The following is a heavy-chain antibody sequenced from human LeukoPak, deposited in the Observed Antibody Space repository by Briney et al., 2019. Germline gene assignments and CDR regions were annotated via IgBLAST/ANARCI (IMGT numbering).Heavy chain of an antibody. CDR1: GFTFSSYG. CDR3: AKDGMPY. D-gene: IGHD1-26*01. J-gene: IGHJ4*02. CDR2: ISYDGSNK. V-gene: IGHV3-30*18. Sequence: PGGSLRLSCAASGFTFSSYGMHGVRQAPGKGLEWVAVISYDGSNKYYADSVKGRFTISRDNSKNTLYLQMNSLRAEDTAVYYCAKDGMPYWGQGTLVTVSS.